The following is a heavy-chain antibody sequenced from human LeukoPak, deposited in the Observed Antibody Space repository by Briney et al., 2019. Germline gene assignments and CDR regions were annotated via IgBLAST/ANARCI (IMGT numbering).Heavy chain of an antibody. CDR3: AKTRGGVAGRFDY. CDR2: IKQDGSEK. V-gene: IGHV3-7*01. J-gene: IGHJ4*02. Sequence: GGSLRLSCAASGFTFSSYWMIWVRQAPGKGLEWVDNIKQDGSEKYYVDSVKGRFTISRDNAKNSLYLQMNSLRAEDTAVYYCAKTRGGVAGRFDYWGQGTLVTVSS. D-gene: IGHD6-19*01. CDR1: GFTFSSYW.